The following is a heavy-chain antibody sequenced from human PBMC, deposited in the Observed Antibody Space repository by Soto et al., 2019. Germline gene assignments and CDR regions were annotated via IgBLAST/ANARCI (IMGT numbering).Heavy chain of an antibody. CDR1: GGSISSSNYY. CDR2: IYYSGST. D-gene: IGHD2-15*01. V-gene: IGHV4-39*01. J-gene: IGHJ5*02. Sequence: SETLSLTCTVSGGSISSSNYYWGWIRQPPGKGLEWIGRIYYSGSTYYNPSLKSRVTISVDTSKNQFSLKLSSVTAADTAVYYCARVHCSGGSCYSTGEVDWFDPWGQGTLVTVSS. CDR3: ARVHCSGGSCYSTGEVDWFDP.